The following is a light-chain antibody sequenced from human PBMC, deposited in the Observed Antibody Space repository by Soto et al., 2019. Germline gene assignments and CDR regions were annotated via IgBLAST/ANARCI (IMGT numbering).Light chain of an antibody. Sequence: QSVLTPPPSLSGAPGQRVTISCTGSSSNIGAGYDVHWYQQLPGTAPKLLIYGNSNRPSGVPDRFSGSKSGTSASLAITGLQAEDEADYYCQSYDSSLSRYVFGTGTKVTVL. V-gene: IGLV1-40*01. CDR2: GNS. CDR3: QSYDSSLSRYV. J-gene: IGLJ1*01. CDR1: SSNIGAGYD.